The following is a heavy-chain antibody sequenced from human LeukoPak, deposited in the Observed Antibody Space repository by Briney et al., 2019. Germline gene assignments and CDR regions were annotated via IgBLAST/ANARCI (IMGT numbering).Heavy chain of an antibody. Sequence: GGSLRLSCAASGFTFSSYGMSWARQAPGKGLEWVSGITSRSTTYYADSVKGRFTISRDKSKNTLYLQMNSLRAEDTAIYYCAKSVVNSGTYIPFDYWGRGTLVTVSS. CDR3: AKSVVNSGTYIPFDY. J-gene: IGHJ4*02. CDR1: GFTFSSYG. D-gene: IGHD1-26*01. V-gene: IGHV3-23*01. CDR2: ITSRSTT.